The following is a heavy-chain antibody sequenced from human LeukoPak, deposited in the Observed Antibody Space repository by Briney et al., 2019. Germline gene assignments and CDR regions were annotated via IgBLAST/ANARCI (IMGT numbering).Heavy chain of an antibody. CDR2: IYPGDSDT. D-gene: IGHD3-3*01. Sequence: GESLKISCKGSGYSFTSYWIGWVRQMPGKGLEWMGIIYPGDSDTRYSPSFQGQVTISADKSISTAYLQWSSLKASDTAMYYCARQPYFLEWFDGWHFDYWGQGTLVTVSS. CDR1: GYSFTSYW. V-gene: IGHV5-51*01. CDR3: ARQPYFLEWFDGWHFDY. J-gene: IGHJ4*02.